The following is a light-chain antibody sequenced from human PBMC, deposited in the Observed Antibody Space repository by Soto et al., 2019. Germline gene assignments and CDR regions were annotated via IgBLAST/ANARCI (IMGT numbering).Light chain of an antibody. J-gene: IGLJ1*01. CDR2: EVS. CDR3: SSYAGRNNVV. V-gene: IGLV2-8*01. Sequence: QSVLTQSPSASGSPGQSVTISCTGTSNDVGGYIFVSWYQHHPGKAPKLVIYEVSKRPSGVPDRFSGSKSGNTASLTVSGLQAEDEADYYCSSYAGRNNVVFGTGTKVTVL. CDR1: SNDVGGYIF.